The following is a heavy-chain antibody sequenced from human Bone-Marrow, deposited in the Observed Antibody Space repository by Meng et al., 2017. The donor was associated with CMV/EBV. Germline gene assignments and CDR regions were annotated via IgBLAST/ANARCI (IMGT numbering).Heavy chain of an antibody. Sequence: GASLKISCTASGFTFGDYAMSWVRQAQGKGLEWVGFIRSKAYGGTTEYAASVKGRFTISRDDSKSIAYLQMNSLKTEDTAVYYCTRGHSSSSIYFDYWGQGTLVTVSS. V-gene: IGHV3-49*04. J-gene: IGHJ4*02. CDR1: GFTFGDYA. D-gene: IGHD6-6*01. CDR2: IRSKAYGGTT. CDR3: TRGHSSSSIYFDY.